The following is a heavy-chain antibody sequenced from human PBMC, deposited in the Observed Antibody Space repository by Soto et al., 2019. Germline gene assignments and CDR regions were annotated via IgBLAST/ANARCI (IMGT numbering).Heavy chain of an antibody. V-gene: IGHV5-51*01. CDR2: INPADSDI. J-gene: IGHJ4*02. CDR3: ARQGGEYNTMSDY. Sequence: GEAVKISCPGSGCSFTINLIGCVRQMPGKGLEWMGIINPADSDIKYSPSFQGQVTISADKSIGTAYLQWNSLKASDTAMYYCARQGGEYNTMSDYWGQGTLVTVSS. D-gene: IGHD3-10*01. CDR1: GCSFTINL.